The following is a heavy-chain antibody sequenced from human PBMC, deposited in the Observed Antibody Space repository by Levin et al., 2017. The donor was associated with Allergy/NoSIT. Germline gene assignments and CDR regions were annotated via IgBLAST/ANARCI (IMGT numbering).Heavy chain of an antibody. J-gene: IGHJ4*02. Sequence: LSLTCAASGFTFSSYAMHWVRQAPGKGLEWVAVISYDGSNKYYADSVKGRFTISRDNSKNTLYLQMNSLRAEDTAVYYCARDGQWLGKGGIDYWGQGTLVTVSS. V-gene: IGHV3-30-3*01. CDR2: ISYDGSNK. D-gene: IGHD6-19*01. CDR3: ARDGQWLGKGGIDY. CDR1: GFTFSSYA.